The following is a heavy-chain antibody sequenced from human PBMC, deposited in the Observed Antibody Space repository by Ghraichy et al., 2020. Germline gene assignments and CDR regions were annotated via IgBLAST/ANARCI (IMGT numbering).Heavy chain of an antibody. J-gene: IGHJ4*02. V-gene: IGHV1-69*04. CDR3: ARAKVVAAIKAPFDY. D-gene: IGHD2-15*01. CDR2: IIPIRGIA. Sequence: SVKVSCKASGGTFSSYAISWVRQAPGQGLEWMGRIIPIRGIANYAQKFQGRVTITADKSTSTAYMELSSLRSEDTAVYYCARAKVVAAIKAPFDYWGQGTLVTVSS. CDR1: GGTFSSYA.